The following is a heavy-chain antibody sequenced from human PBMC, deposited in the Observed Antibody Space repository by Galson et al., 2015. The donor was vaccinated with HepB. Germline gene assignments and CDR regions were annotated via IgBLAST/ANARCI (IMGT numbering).Heavy chain of an antibody. Sequence: SLRLSCAASGFTFNFYAMTWVRHVPGKGLDWVSSISASGSRTYYADSAKHRFTISRDNSKNTVFLQMNSLRADDSAVYYCARVPLTGTMGRYYFYMDVWGKGTTVTISS. J-gene: IGHJ6*03. CDR2: ISASGSRT. CDR3: ARVPLTGTMGRYYFYMDV. D-gene: IGHD3-9*01. V-gene: IGHV3-23*01. CDR1: GFTFNFYA.